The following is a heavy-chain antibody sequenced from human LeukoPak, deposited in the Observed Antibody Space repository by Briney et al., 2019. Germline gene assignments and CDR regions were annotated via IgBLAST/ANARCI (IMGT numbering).Heavy chain of an antibody. CDR3: AKDIATGNRLYYFDY. D-gene: IGHD1-14*01. J-gene: IGHJ4*02. CDR2: ISWNSGSI. V-gene: IGHV3-9*01. Sequence: PGGSLRLSCAASGFTFDDYAMHWVRQAPGKGLEWVSGISWNSGSIGYADSVKGRFTISRDNAKNSLYLQMNSLRAEGTALYYCAKDIATGNRLYYFDYWGQGTLVTASS. CDR1: GFTFDDYA.